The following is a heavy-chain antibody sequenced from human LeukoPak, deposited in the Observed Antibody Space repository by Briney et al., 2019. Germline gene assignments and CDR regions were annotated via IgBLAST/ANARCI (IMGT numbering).Heavy chain of an antibody. CDR3: AREYTVTNAFDI. CDR1: GGSISSGGYS. Sequence: SQTLSLTCAVSGGSISSGGYSWSWIRQPPGKGLEWIGYIYHSGSTYYNPSLKSRVTISVDRSKNQFSLKLSSVTAADTAVYYCAREYTVTNAFDIWGQGTVVTVSS. CDR2: IYHSGST. J-gene: IGHJ3*02. D-gene: IGHD4-17*01. V-gene: IGHV4-30-2*01.